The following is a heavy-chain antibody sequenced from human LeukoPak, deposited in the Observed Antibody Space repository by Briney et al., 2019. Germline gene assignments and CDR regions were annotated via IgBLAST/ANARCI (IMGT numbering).Heavy chain of an antibody. CDR2: IYTSGST. D-gene: IGHD4-11*01. Sequence: SETLSLTCAVSGGSISSGGYYWSWIRQPAGKGLEWIGRIYTSGSTNYNPSLKSRVTMSVDTSKNQFSLKLSSVTAADTAVYYCARDSVTTHFAFDIWGQGTMVTVSS. CDR1: GGSISSGGYY. J-gene: IGHJ3*02. CDR3: ARDSVTTHFAFDI. V-gene: IGHV4-61*02.